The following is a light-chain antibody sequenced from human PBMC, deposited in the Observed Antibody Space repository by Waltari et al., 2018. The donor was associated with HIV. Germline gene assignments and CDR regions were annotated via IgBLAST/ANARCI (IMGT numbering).Light chain of an antibody. CDR3: QQSYSVPWT. V-gene: IGKV1-39*01. J-gene: IGKJ1*01. Sequence: DIQTTQSPSSLSASVGDRVTVTCRASQTIRSYLNWYQQKPGKAPNLLIYAASILQSGVPSRFSGSGSGTDFTLTISSLQPEDFATYYCQQSYSVPWTFGQGTKVEIK. CDR2: AAS. CDR1: QTIRSY.